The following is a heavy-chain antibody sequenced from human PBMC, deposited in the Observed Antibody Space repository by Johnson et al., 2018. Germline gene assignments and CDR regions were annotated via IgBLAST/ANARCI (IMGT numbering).Heavy chain of an antibody. CDR1: GYRFSDNL. J-gene: IGHJ6*04. Sequence: EVQLLESGAEVRKPGESLKISCKASGYRFSDNLIGWVRQKPGEGLEWMGIIWPGDSDTKYSPSFLGHVTISADRSISTVYLQWSSLKASDSAMYYCAKQRERGTSYMDVWGRGTTVTVSS. V-gene: IGHV5-51*01. CDR3: AKQRERGTSYMDV. D-gene: IGHD1-26*01. CDR2: IWPGDSDT.